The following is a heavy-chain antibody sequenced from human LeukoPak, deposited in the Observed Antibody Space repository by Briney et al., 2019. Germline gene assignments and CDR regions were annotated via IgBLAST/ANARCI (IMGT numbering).Heavy chain of an antibody. CDR2: IYYSGST. CDR3: ARDMGIAAAGASDHYYYGMDV. D-gene: IGHD6-13*01. Sequence: SETLSLTCTVPGGSISSYYWSWIRQPPGKGLEWIGYIYYSGSTNYNPSLKSRVTISVDTSKNQFSLKLSSVTAADTAVYYCARDMGIAAAGASDHYYYGMDVWGQGTTVTVSS. CDR1: GGSISSYY. J-gene: IGHJ6*02. V-gene: IGHV4-59*01.